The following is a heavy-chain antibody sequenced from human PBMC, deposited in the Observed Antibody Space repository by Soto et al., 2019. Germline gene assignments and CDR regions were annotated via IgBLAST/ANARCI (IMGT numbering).Heavy chain of an antibody. Sequence: PGGSLRLSCAASGFTFSSYAMSWVRQAPGKGLEWVSAISGSGGSTYYADFVKGRFTISRDNSKNTLYLQMNSLRAEDTAVYYCAKDKPEPKLWFGESNWFDPWGQGTLVTVSS. CDR1: GFTFSSYA. J-gene: IGHJ5*02. V-gene: IGHV3-23*01. D-gene: IGHD3-10*01. CDR3: AKDKPEPKLWFGESNWFDP. CDR2: ISGSGGST.